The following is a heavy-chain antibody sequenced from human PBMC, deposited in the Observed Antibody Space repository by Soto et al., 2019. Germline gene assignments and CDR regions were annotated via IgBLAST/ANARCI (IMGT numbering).Heavy chain of an antibody. J-gene: IGHJ4*02. D-gene: IGHD6-13*01. V-gene: IGHV4-34*01. Sequence: QVQLQQWGAGLLKPSETLSLTCAVYGESFSGYYWTWIRPPPGRGLEWIGEINHSGSINYNPSLKGRVTILGGTCKNQCSLKLDSGAAADSAVYYCAGGYYLLAGTIDYWGQGTLVTVSS. CDR2: INHSGSI. CDR1: GESFSGYY. CDR3: AGGYYLLAGTIDY.